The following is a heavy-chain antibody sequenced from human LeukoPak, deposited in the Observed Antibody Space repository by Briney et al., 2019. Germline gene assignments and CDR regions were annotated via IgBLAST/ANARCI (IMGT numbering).Heavy chain of an antibody. CDR3: AKAPRLQLRGYYYYMDV. V-gene: IGHV3-33*06. CDR2: MWYDGSTK. Sequence: GGSLRLSCAASGFTFSSYGMHWARQAPGKGLEWVAVMWYDGSTKYYADSVKGRFTISRDNSKNTLYLQMNSLRAEDTAVYYCAKAPRLQLRGYYYYMDVWGKGTTVTVSS. CDR1: GFTFSSYG. D-gene: IGHD5-24*01. J-gene: IGHJ6*03.